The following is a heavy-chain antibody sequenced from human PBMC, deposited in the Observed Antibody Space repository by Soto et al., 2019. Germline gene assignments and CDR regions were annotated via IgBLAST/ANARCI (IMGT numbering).Heavy chain of an antibody. Sequence: QVQLQESGPGLVKPSGTLSLTCAVSGGSISSSHWWTWVRQSPGKGLEYIGEISHSGTSNSNPPLKSRVTLSMDKSKNHFSLTLTSVTAADTAVYYCARVVLTITRGAFDAWGQGTLVIVSS. CDR3: ARVVLTITRGAFDA. CDR1: GGSISSSHW. D-gene: IGHD3-9*01. CDR2: ISHSGTS. J-gene: IGHJ3*01. V-gene: IGHV4-4*02.